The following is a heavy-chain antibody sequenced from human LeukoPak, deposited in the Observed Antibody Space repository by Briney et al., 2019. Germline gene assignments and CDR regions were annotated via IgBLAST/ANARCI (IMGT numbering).Heavy chain of an antibody. CDR3: AIAPIAVAAGF. Sequence: ASVKVSCKASGGTFSSYAISWVRQAPRQGLEWMGRIMPIFGTANYAQKFQGRVTITADKSTSTAYMELSSLRSEDTAVYYCAIAPIAVAAGFWGQGTLVTVSS. CDR2: IMPIFGTA. J-gene: IGHJ4*02. D-gene: IGHD6-19*01. V-gene: IGHV1-69*06. CDR1: GGTFSSYA.